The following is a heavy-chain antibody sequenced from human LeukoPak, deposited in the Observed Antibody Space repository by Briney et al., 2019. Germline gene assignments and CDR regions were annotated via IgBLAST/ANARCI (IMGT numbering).Heavy chain of an antibody. Sequence: GGSLRLSCAASGFTFSSYGMHWVRQAPGKGLECVSAISSNGGSTHYANSVKGRFTISRDNSKNTLSLQMNSLSAEDTAVYYYVSVGDHIPYWGQGTLVTVSS. CDR2: ISSNGGST. CDR1: GFTFSSYG. CDR3: VSVGDHIPY. J-gene: IGHJ4*02. D-gene: IGHD2-2*02. V-gene: IGHV3-64*01.